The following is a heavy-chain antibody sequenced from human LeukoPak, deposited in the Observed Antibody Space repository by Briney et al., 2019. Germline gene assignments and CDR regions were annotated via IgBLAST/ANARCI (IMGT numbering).Heavy chain of an antibody. D-gene: IGHD5-24*01. Sequence: SGTLSLTCTVSGGSIRSSGYYWGWIRQLPGKGLEWIGSIYYSGSTYYNPSLKSRVTISVDTSKNQFSLKLSSVTAADTAVYYCARHLDGYNYYYYYYMDVWGKGTTVTVSS. J-gene: IGHJ6*03. CDR3: ARHLDGYNYYYYYYMDV. CDR1: GGSIRSSGYY. CDR2: IYYSGST. V-gene: IGHV4-39*01.